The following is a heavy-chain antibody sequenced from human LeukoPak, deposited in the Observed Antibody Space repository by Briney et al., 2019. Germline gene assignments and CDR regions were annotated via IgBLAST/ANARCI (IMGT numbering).Heavy chain of an antibody. CDR3: AKYLNSGDGRWEFDP. CDR2: ILVGGTNT. CDR1: VFNFGGFA. Sequence: GGSLRLSCAASVFNFGGFAMAWVRQTPGKGLEWVSGILVGGTNTHYADSVKGRFTISRDTSQNTLFLQMNSLRADDTAVYICAKYLNSGDGRWEFDPWGQGTLVTVP. J-gene: IGHJ5*02. D-gene: IGHD4-17*01. V-gene: IGHV3-23*01.